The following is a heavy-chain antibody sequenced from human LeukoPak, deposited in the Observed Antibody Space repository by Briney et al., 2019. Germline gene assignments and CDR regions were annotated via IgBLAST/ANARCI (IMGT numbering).Heavy chain of an antibody. CDR1: GFTFSSYS. J-gene: IGHJ6*03. CDR3: ARDVGRYRSQRNYYYYMDV. V-gene: IGHV3-48*01. CDR2: ISSSSSTI. D-gene: IGHD3-16*02. Sequence: PPGGSLRLSCAASGFTFSSYSMNWVRQAPGKGLEWVSYISSSSSTIYYADSVKGRFTISRDNAKNSLYLQMNSLRAEDTAVYYCARDVGRYRSQRNYYYYMDVWGKGTTVTVSS.